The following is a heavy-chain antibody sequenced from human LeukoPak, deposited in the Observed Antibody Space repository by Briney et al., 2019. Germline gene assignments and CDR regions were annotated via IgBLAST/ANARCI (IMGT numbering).Heavy chain of an antibody. V-gene: IGHV1-2*02. D-gene: IGHD6-19*01. CDR2: INPNSGGA. Sequence: ASVTVSCKASGHTFTGYHIHWVRQAPGEGLEWMGWINPNSGGANSAQKYLGRVSITRDTSISTVYMDLTSLRSDDTAVYYCARDSGSSGWDPTSFLDYWGRGTLVTVSS. CDR1: GHTFTGYH. J-gene: IGHJ4*02. CDR3: ARDSGSSGWDPTSFLDY.